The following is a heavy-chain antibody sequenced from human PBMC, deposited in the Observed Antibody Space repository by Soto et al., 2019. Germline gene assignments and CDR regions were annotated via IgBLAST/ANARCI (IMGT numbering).Heavy chain of an antibody. J-gene: IGHJ6*02. D-gene: IGHD2-2*03. V-gene: IGHV4-59*01. CDR1: GGSISSYY. Sequence: KPSETVSLTCTGSGGSISSYYWSWIRQPPGKGLEWIGYIYYSGSTNYNPSLKSRVTISVDTSKNQFSLKLSSVTAADTAVYYCARSGYCSSTSCHPRTDYYGMDVWGQGTTVPAPS. CDR2: IYYSGST. CDR3: ARSGYCSSTSCHPRTDYYGMDV.